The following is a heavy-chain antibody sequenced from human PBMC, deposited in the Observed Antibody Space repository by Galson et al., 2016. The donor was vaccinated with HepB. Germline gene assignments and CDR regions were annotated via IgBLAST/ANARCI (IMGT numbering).Heavy chain of an antibody. D-gene: IGHD1-20*01. Sequence: SPRLSCAASGFTFSTYWMHWVRQAPGKGLVWLSRANTDGSGADYADSVEGRFTISRDNSKNTLYLEMNSLRAEDTAVYYCARDNWDDAGCSVDHWGQGTLVTVSS. J-gene: IGHJ4*02. CDR3: ARDNWDDAGCSVDH. CDR2: ANTDGSGA. CDR1: GFTFSTYW. V-gene: IGHV3-74*01.